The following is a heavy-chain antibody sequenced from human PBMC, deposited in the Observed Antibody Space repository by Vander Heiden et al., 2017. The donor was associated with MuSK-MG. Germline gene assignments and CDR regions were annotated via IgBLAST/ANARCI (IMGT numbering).Heavy chain of an antibody. V-gene: IGHV2-5*02. J-gene: IGHJ4*02. D-gene: IGHD3-10*01. CDR2: IYWDDVK. CDR3: AHSGTYYGSGSYYMGGFFDY. CDR1: GFSLRPSGVG. Sequence: QITLKESGPTLVKPTQTLTLTCPFSGFSLRPSGVGVGWIRQPQGKALEWLALIYWDDVKRYSPSLKSRLTITKDTSKNQVVLTMTNMDPVDTATYYCAHSGTYYGSGSYYMGGFFDYWGQGTLVTVSS.